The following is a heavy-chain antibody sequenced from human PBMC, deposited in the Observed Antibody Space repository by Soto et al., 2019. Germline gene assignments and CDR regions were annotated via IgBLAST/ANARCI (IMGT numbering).Heavy chain of an antibody. J-gene: IGHJ4*02. CDR2: IIPILGIA. CDR1: GGTFSSYT. CDR3: ASAPGTTSFDY. Sequence: QVQLVQSGAEVKKPGSSVKVSCKASGGTFSSYTISWVRQAPGQGLEWMGRIIPILGIANYAQKFQGRVTITADKSSSTAYMELSSLRSEDTAVYYCASAPGTTSFDYLGQGTLVTVSS. D-gene: IGHD6-13*01. V-gene: IGHV1-69*02.